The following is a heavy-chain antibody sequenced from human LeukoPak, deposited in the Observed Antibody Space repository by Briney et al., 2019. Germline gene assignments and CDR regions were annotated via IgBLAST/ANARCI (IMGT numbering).Heavy chain of an antibody. Sequence: SQTLSLTCTVSGGSISSGGYYWSWIRQPPGKGLEWIGCIYHSGSTYYNPSLKSRVTISVDTSKNQFSLKLSSVTAADTAVYYCARSITIFGVEPLQFDPWGQGTLVTVSS. V-gene: IGHV4-30-2*02. J-gene: IGHJ5*02. CDR1: GGSISSGGYY. D-gene: IGHD3-3*01. CDR2: IYHSGST. CDR3: ARSITIFGVEPLQFDP.